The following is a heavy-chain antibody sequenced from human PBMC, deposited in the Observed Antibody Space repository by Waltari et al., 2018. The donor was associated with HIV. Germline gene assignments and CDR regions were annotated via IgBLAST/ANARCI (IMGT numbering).Heavy chain of an antibody. D-gene: IGHD3-3*01. V-gene: IGHV1-69*01. Sequence: QVQLVQSGAEVKKPGSSVKVSCKASGGTFSSYAISWVRQAPGQGLEWMGGIIPIFGTANYAQKFQGRGTMTADESTSTAYMELSSLRSEDTAVYYCARGRGGSITIFGVVIDWGQGTLVTVSS. CDR1: GGTFSSYA. J-gene: IGHJ4*02. CDR2: IIPIFGTA. CDR3: ARGRGGSITIFGVVID.